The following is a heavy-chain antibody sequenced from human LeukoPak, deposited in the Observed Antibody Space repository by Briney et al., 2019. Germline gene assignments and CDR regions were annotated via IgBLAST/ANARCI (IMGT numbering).Heavy chain of an antibody. D-gene: IGHD6-19*01. CDR3: ARGDAVAGGRY. J-gene: IGHJ4*02. CDR1: GGSFSGYY. V-gene: IGHV4-34*01. Sequence: SETLSLTCAVYGGSFSGYYWSWIRQPPGKGLEWIGEINHSGSTNYNPSLKSRVTISVDTSKNQFSLKLSSVTAADTAVYYCARGDAVAGGRYWGQGTLVTVSS. CDR2: INHSGST.